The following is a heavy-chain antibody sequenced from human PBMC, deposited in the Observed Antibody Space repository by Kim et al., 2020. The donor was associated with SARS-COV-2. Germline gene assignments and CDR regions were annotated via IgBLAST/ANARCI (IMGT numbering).Heavy chain of an antibody. CDR3: ARDLRGTTCYDY. V-gene: IGHV4-59*13. CDR2: IYYSGST. Sequence: SETLSLTCTVSGGSISDYYWTWIRQPPGKGLEWIGYIYYSGSTSYNPSLKSRVTISVDTSKNQFSLKLTSVTAADTAVYYCARDLRGTTCYDYWGQGLLVTVSS. J-gene: IGHJ4*02. CDR1: GGSISDYY. D-gene: IGHD3-16*01.